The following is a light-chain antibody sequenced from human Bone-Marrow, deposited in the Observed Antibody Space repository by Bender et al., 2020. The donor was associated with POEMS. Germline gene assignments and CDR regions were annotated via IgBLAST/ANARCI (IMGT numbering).Light chain of an antibody. Sequence: QSVLTQPPSVSGAPGQRVTISCTGSSSNIGSGYDINWYQHLPGTAPKLLIYGYNNRPSGVPDRFSGSKSGTSASLAITGLQAEDEGDYYCSSYAGSYTLIFGGGTKVTVL. CDR3: SSYAGSYTLI. V-gene: IGLV1-40*01. CDR1: SSNIGSGYD. J-gene: IGLJ2*01. CDR2: GYN.